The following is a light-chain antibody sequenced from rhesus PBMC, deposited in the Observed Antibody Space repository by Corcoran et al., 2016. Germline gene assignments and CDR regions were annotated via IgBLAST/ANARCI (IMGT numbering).Light chain of an antibody. CDR3: QQFKNYLWT. V-gene: IGKV1-41*01. J-gene: IGKJ1*01. CDR2: SAS. Sequence: DIQMTQSPSSLSASVGDRVTITCRASQSISNYLNWYQQEPGKAPKLLIYSASSLQSGVPSRFSGSGYGTEFTLTISSLQPEDFATYYCQQFKNYLWTFGQGTKVEIK. CDR1: QSISNY.